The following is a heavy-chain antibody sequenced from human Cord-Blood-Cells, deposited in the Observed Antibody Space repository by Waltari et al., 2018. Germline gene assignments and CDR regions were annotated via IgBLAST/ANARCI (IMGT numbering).Heavy chain of an antibody. CDR1: GYTFTGYY. D-gene: IGHD3-10*01. CDR3: ARAPPYYYGSGRYYFDY. J-gene: IGHJ4*02. CDR2: INPNSGGT. Sequence: QVQLVQSGAEVKKPGASVKVSCKASGYTFTGYYMPWVRQDPGQGLEWMGWINPNSGGTNYAQKFQGRVTMTRDTSISTAYMELSRLRSDDTAVYYCARAPPYYYGSGRYYFDYWGQGTLVTVSS. V-gene: IGHV1-2*02.